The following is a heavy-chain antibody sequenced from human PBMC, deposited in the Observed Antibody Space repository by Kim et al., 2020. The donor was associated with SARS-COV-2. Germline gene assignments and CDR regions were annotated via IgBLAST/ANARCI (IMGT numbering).Heavy chain of an antibody. CDR1: GYTLTELS. D-gene: IGHD3-22*01. J-gene: IGHJ4*02. CDR2: FDPEDGET. CDR3: ATLDSSGYYKEYYFYY. V-gene: IGHV1-24*01. Sequence: ASVKVSCKVSGYTLTELSMHWVRQAPGKGLEWMGGFDPEDGETIYAQKFQGRVTMTEDTSTDTAYMELSSLRSEDTAVYYCATLDSSGYYKEYYFYYGGQGTLVTVSS.